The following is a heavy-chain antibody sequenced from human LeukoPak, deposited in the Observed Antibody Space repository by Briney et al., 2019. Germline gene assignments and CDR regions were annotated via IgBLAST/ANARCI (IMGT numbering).Heavy chain of an antibody. CDR2: TYYRSKWYN. Sequence: SQTLSLTCAISGDSVSSNSAAWNWIRQSPSRGLEWLGRTYYRSKWYNDYAVSVKSRITINPDTSKNQFSLQLNSVTPEDTAVYYCVRGIAVAGARTYYFDYWGQGTLVTVSS. V-gene: IGHV6-1*01. D-gene: IGHD6-19*01. CDR3: VRGIAVAGARTYYFDY. CDR1: GDSVSSNSAA. J-gene: IGHJ4*02.